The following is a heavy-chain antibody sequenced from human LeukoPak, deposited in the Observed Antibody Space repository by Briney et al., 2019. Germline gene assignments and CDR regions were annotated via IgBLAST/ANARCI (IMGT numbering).Heavy chain of an antibody. J-gene: IGHJ4*02. CDR2: IHSGGTR. Sequence: PGGSLRLSCAASGFSVSSNDMSWVRQAPGKGLEWVSHIHSGGTRYTDSVRGRFTISRDNSKNTLYLQMNSLRAEDTAMYYCASWYHIDYWGQGTLVTVSS. CDR1: GFSVSSND. D-gene: IGHD2-2*01. CDR3: ASWYHIDY. V-gene: IGHV3-53*01.